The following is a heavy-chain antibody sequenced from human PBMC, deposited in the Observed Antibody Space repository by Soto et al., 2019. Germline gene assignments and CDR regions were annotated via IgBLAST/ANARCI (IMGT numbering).Heavy chain of an antibody. Sequence: ASVKVSCKASGYTFTSYAMHWVRQAPGQRLEWMGWINAGNGNTKYSQKFQGRVTITRDTSASTAYMELSSLRSEDTTVYYCASSFTVPAALGYWGQGTLVTVSS. V-gene: IGHV1-3*01. CDR2: INAGNGNT. D-gene: IGHD2-2*01. J-gene: IGHJ4*02. CDR3: ASSFTVPAALGY. CDR1: GYTFTSYA.